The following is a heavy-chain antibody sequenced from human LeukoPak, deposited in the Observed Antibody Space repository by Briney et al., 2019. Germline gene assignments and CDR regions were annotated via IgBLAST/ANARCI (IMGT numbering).Heavy chain of an antibody. CDR2: ISGSGGST. D-gene: IGHD2-8*01. CDR1: GFTFSSYA. V-gene: IGHV3-23*01. J-gene: IGHJ4*02. Sequence: GGSLRLSCAASGFTFSSYAMSWVRQAPGKGLEWVSAISGSGGSTYYADSVKGRFTISRDNSKNTLYLQMNSLRAEDTAVYYCARGSKMVYDPFFDYWGQGTLVTVSS. CDR3: ARGSKMVYDPFFDY.